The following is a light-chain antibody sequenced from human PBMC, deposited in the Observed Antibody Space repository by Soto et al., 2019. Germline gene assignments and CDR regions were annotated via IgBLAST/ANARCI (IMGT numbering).Light chain of an antibody. CDR1: QSVSNNY. Sequence: VLTQSPGTLSLSPGDSATLSCRDSQSVSNNYLAWYQQKTGQAPRILIYGESSRATGIPDRFSGSGSGTDLNLTIDRLESEDFAVYFCQKYGDLPWTCGQGTKVDIK. CDR2: GES. CDR3: QKYGDLPWT. V-gene: IGKV3-20*01. J-gene: IGKJ1*01.